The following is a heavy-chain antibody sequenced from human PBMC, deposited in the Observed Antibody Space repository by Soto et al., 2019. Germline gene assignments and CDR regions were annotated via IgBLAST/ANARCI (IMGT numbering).Heavy chain of an antibody. CDR3: ARVSGSVVVVAATVDY. Sequence: KPSETLSLTCAVSGYSISSGYYWGWIRQPPGKGLEWIGSIYHSGSTYYNPSLKSRVTISVDTSKNQFSLKLSSVTAADTAVYYCARVSGSVVVVAATVDYWGQGTLVTVSS. CDR2: IYHSGST. V-gene: IGHV4-38-2*01. CDR1: GYSISSGYY. D-gene: IGHD2-15*01. J-gene: IGHJ4*02.